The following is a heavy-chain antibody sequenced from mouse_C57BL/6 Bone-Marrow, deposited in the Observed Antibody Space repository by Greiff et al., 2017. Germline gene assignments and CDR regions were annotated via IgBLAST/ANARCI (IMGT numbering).Heavy chain of an antibody. D-gene: IGHD2-12*01. J-gene: IGHJ2*01. CDR1: GFSLTSYG. Sequence: QVQLQESGPGLVQPSPSLSISCTVSGFSLTSYGVHWVRQSPGKGLEWLGVIWRGGSTDYYAAFISRLSISKDNSKGQVFFKMNSLQADDTAIYYCDRTGGSYSYFDYWGQGTTLTVSS. CDR2: IWRGGST. V-gene: IGHV2-2*01. CDR3: DRTGGSYSYFDY.